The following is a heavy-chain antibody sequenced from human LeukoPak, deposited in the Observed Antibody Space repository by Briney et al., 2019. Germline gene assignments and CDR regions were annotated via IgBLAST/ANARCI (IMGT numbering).Heavy chain of an antibody. CDR1: GGSFSGYY. J-gene: IGHJ5*02. V-gene: IGHV4-34*01. CDR3: ARSYPYDSSGYYYYWFDP. CDR2: INHSGST. D-gene: IGHD3-22*01. Sequence: SETLSLTCAVYGGSFSGYYWSWIRQPPGKGLEWIGEINHSGSTNYNPSLKSRVTISVDTSKNQFSLKLSSVTAADTAVYYFARSYPYDSSGYYYYWFDPWGQGTLVTVSS.